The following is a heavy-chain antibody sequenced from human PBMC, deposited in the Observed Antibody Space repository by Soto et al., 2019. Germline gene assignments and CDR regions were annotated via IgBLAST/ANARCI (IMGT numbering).Heavy chain of an antibody. V-gene: IGHV2-5*02. Sequence: QITLKESGPTLVKPTQTLTLTCTFSGFSLSTSGVGVGWIRQPPGKALEWLALIYWDDDKRYSPSLKSRLTITKDTSKNQVVLTMTNMDPVDTATYYCAHGGWLPGTTLYYFDYWGQGTLVTVSS. CDR3: AHGGWLPGTTLYYFDY. CDR2: IYWDDDK. D-gene: IGHD6-19*01. CDR1: GFSLSTSGVG. J-gene: IGHJ4*02.